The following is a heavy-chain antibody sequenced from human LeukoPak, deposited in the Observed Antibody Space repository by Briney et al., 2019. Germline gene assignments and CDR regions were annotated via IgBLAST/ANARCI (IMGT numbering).Heavy chain of an antibody. D-gene: IGHD3-3*01. CDR3: ARWAWSGYYTGLDY. CDR2: INHSGST. J-gene: IGHJ4*02. Sequence: PSETLSLTCAVYDGSFSGYYWSWIRQPPGKGLEWIGEINHSGSTNYNPSPKSRVTISVDTSKNQFSLKLSSVTAADTAVYYCARWAWSGYYTGLDYWGQGTLVTVSS. V-gene: IGHV4-34*01. CDR1: DGSFSGYY.